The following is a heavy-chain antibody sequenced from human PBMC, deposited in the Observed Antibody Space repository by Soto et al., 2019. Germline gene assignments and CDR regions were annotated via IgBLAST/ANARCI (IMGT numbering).Heavy chain of an antibody. CDR2: ISYSGST. V-gene: IGHV4-59*01. CDR1: GGSINTYY. Sequence: PSETLSLTGTVSGGSINTYYWSWIREPPGKGLEWIGYISYSGSTNYNPSLKSRVTISRDTSKNQFSLKMSSVKAADTAVYYCAREGAYGDTPWGQGTLVTLSA. D-gene: IGHD4-17*01. CDR3: AREGAYGDTP. J-gene: IGHJ5*02.